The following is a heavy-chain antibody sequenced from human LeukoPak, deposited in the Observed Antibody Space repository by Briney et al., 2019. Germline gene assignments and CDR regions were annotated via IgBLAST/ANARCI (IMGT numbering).Heavy chain of an antibody. J-gene: IGHJ4*02. V-gene: IGHV1-46*01. CDR3: AGHYYDSSGYYYSSLDY. CDR1: GGTFSSYA. Sequence: GASVKVSCKASGGTFSSYAINWVRQAPGQGLEWMGIINPSGGSTSYAQKFQGRVTMTRDMSTSTVYMELSSLRSEDTAVYYCAGHYYDSSGYYYSSLDYWGQGTLVTVSS. D-gene: IGHD3-22*01. CDR2: INPSGGST.